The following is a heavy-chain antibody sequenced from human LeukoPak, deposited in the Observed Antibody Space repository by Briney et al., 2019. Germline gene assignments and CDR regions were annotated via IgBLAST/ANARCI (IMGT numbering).Heavy chain of an antibody. CDR3: ARRIAAAGTTLGY. Sequence: WASVKVSCKASGYTFTSYDINWVRQATGQELEWMGWMNPNSGNTGSAQKFQGRVTMTRNTSISTAYMELNSLISEDTAVYFCARRIAAAGTTLGYWGQGTLVTVSS. J-gene: IGHJ4*02. D-gene: IGHD6-13*01. V-gene: IGHV1-8*01. CDR1: GYTFTSYD. CDR2: MNPNSGNT.